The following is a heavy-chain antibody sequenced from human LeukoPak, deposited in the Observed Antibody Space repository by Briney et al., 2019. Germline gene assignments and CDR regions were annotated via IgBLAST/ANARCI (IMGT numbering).Heavy chain of an antibody. V-gene: IGHV1-8*02. D-gene: IGHD3-3*01. CDR1: GGTFSSYA. CDR2: MNPNSGNT. J-gene: IGHJ6*04. Sequence: ASVKVSCKASGGTFSSYAISWVRQAPGQGLEWMGWMNPNSGNTGYAQKFQGRVTMTRNTSISTAYMELSSLRSEDTAVYYCARGEGVGLPMDVWGKGTTVTVSS. CDR3: ARGEGVGLPMDV.